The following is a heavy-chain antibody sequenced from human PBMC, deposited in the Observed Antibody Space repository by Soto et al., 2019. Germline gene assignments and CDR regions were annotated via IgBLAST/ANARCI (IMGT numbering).Heavy chain of an antibody. V-gene: IGHV1-18*01. Sequence: QVQLVQSGAEVKKPGASVKVSCKASGYTFTSYGISWVRQAPGQGLEWMGWISAYNGNTNYAQKVQGRVTMTTDTTTSKAYMELRSLRSDDTAVYYCARDWSGNYYGSVSHHVFDIWGQGTMVTVSS. CDR3: ARDWSGNYYGSVSHHVFDI. J-gene: IGHJ3*02. CDR1: GYTFTSYG. D-gene: IGHD3-10*01. CDR2: ISAYNGNT.